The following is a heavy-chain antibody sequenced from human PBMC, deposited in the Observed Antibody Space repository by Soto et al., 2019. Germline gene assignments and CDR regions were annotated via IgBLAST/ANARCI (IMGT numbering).Heavy chain of an antibody. CDR3: ASIIAAAGTGWFAP. CDR1: GGSISSGDYY. CDR2: IYYSGST. Sequence: QVQLQESGPGLVKPSQTLSLTCTVSGGSISSGDYYWSWIRQPPGKGLEWIGYIYYSGSTYYNPSLKSRVTISVDTSNTQYHLNLSSVTAADTDVYYCASIIAAAGTGWFAPWGQGTLVTGST. D-gene: IGHD6-13*01. J-gene: IGHJ5*02. V-gene: IGHV4-30-4*01.